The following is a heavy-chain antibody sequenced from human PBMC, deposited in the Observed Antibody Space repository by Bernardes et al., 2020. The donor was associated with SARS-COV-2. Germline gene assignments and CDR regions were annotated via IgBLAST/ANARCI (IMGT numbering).Heavy chain of an antibody. V-gene: IGHV3-48*01. Sequence: GGSLRLSCAASGFTFSSYSMNWVRQAPGKGLEWVSYISSSSSTIYYADSVKGRFTISRDNAKNSLYLQMNSLRAEDTAVYYCAREVVPAAILVNWFDPWGQGTLVTVSS. J-gene: IGHJ5*02. D-gene: IGHD2-2*01. CDR3: AREVVPAAILVNWFDP. CDR2: ISSSSSTI. CDR1: GFTFSSYS.